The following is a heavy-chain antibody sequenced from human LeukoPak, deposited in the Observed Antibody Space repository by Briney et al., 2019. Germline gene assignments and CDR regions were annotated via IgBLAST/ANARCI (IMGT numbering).Heavy chain of an antibody. CDR2: ISAYNGNT. Sequence: ASVKVSCKASGYTFTSYGISWVRQAPGQGLEWMGWISAYNGNTNYAQKLQGRVTMTTDTSTSTAYMELRSLRSDDTAVYYCARVSPTAHYYYMDVWGKGTTVTVSS. CDR3: ARVSPTAHYYYMDV. J-gene: IGHJ6*03. V-gene: IGHV1-18*01. CDR1: GYTFTSYG.